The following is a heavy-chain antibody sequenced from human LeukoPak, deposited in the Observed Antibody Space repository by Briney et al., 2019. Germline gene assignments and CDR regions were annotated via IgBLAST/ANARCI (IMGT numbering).Heavy chain of an antibody. V-gene: IGHV3-21*01. D-gene: IGHD5-18*01. CDR1: GFTFISYS. J-gene: IGHJ3*02. Sequence: PGGSLRLSCAGSGFTFISYSMNWVRQAPGKGLEWVSSISSSSSYIYYADSVKGRFTISRDNAKNSLYLQMNSLRAEDTAVYYCARLEQLWDAFDIWGQGTMVTVSS. CDR2: ISSSSSYI. CDR3: ARLEQLWDAFDI.